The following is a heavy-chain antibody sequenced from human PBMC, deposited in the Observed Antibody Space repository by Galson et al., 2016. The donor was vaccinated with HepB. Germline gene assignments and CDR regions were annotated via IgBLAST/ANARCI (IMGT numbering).Heavy chain of an antibody. Sequence: SLRLSCAASGFTFGDYTMAWFRQAPGKGLEWVGFVRNKNYFGTADYAASVKDRFTISRDDSNNIAYLQMDSLKTEDTAIYYCSRASLWFRETSKFYFDFWCDGTLVTVSS. CDR2: VRNKNYFGTA. D-gene: IGHD3-10*01. V-gene: IGHV3-49*03. CDR1: GFTFGDYT. J-gene: IGHJ4*01. CDR3: SRASLWFRETSKFYFDF.